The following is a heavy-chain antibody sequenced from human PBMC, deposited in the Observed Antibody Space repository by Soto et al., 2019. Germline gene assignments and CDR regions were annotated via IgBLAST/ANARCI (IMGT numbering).Heavy chain of an antibody. CDR2: IIPMLGVR. J-gene: IGHJ3*02. CDR3: XXXXXXGEVFDI. Sequence: QVQLVQSGAEVKKPGSSVKVSCKDSGGTFSTYSMFWVRQAPGQGLEWMGRIIPMLGVRNYAQRFQDRVXXXAXXXXXXXXXXXXXXXXXXXXXXXXXXXXXXGEVFDIWGQGTMVTVSS. D-gene: IGHD2-21*01. V-gene: IGHV1-69*02. CDR1: GGTFSTYS.